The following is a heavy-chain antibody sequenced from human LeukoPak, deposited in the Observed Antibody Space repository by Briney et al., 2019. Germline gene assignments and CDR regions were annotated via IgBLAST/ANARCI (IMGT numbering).Heavy chain of an antibody. V-gene: IGHV4-59*01. CDR1: GGSISSYY. CDR3: ARDVDSSDAFDI. D-gene: IGHD3-22*01. CDR2: IYYSGST. Sequence: SETLSLTCTVSGGSISSYYWSWIRQPPGKGLEWIGYIYYSGSTKYNPSLKSRVTISVDTSKNQFSLKLSSVTAADTAVYYCARDVDSSDAFDIWGQGTMVTVSS. J-gene: IGHJ3*02.